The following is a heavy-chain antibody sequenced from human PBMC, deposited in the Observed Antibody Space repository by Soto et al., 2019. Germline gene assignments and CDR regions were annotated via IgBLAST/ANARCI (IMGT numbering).Heavy chain of an antibody. D-gene: IGHD5-12*01. V-gene: IGHV1-46*01. CDR3: ARGWWLRAGLDY. J-gene: IGHJ4*02. Sequence: QVQLVQSGAEVKKPGASVKVSCKASGYTFTSYYMHWVRQAPGQGLEWMGIINPSGGSTSYAQKFQGRVTMNRDPSTSTVYMELSSLRSEDTAVYYCARGWWLRAGLDYWGQGTLVTVSS. CDR2: INPSGGST. CDR1: GYTFTSYY.